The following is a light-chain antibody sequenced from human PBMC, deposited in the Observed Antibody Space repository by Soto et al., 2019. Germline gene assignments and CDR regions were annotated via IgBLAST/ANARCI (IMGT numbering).Light chain of an antibody. CDR1: QSISDW. J-gene: IGKJ1*01. V-gene: IGKV1-5*01. Sequence: DIQMTQSPSTLSASVGDRVTITCRASQSISDWLAWFQQKPGKAPKVLIYDASTLESGVPSKFSGSGSGTEFTLTCSSLQPEDSATYYCQQHNSSPWTFGQGTRVEIK. CDR3: QQHNSSPWT. CDR2: DAS.